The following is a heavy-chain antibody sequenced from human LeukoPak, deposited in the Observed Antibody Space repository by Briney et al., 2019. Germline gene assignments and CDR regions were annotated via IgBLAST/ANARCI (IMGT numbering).Heavy chain of an antibody. J-gene: IGHJ4*02. V-gene: IGHV3-21*06. Sequence: GGSLRLSCAVSGFTLSSYTINWVRQAPGKGLEWVSSIDSSGGYMFYADSVKGRFIISRDNAKDSLYLQMNSLRVEDTAVYYCLRGDRRDYWGQGTLVTVSS. CDR2: IDSSGGYM. CDR1: GFTLSSYT. CDR3: LRGDRRDY.